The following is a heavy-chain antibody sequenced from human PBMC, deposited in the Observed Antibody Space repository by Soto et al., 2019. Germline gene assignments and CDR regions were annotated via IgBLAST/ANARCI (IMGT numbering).Heavy chain of an antibody. CDR1: GFKFSEYY. J-gene: IGHJ6*02. CDR2: ISTDSRYI. V-gene: IGHV3-11*06. CDR3: ARDRFSTNVFPYALDF. Sequence: QVQLVESGGGLVKPGGSLRLSCVASGFKFSEYYGNWIRQAPGKGLEWVSYISTDSRYIDYGDSVKGRFTISRDNSKNLVFMQMDSLREEDTAVYYCARDRFSTNVFPYALDFRGRGTTVTVSS. D-gene: IGHD2-2*01.